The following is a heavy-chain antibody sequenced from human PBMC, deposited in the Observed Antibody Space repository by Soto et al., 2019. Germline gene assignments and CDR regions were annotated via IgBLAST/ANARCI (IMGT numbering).Heavy chain of an antibody. CDR2: ICDSGST. D-gene: IGHD5-18*01. CDR1: DGYISSSSYY. CDR3: ACIFSGGYSYGFYYHGMDV. J-gene: IGHJ6*02. V-gene: IGHV4-39*01. Sequence: SAMMPLSCTVADGYISSSSYYWGWIRQPPGKGLEWIGSICDSGSTYYNPSLKRRVTLSVDKSKNQFPLKLSSVTAADTAVYYCACIFSGGYSYGFYYHGMDVWGQGNTVT.